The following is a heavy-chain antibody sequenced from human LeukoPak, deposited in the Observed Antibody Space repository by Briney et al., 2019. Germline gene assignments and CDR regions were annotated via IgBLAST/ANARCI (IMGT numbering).Heavy chain of an antibody. Sequence: SGTLSLTCAVSGGSISSSNWWSWVRQPPGKGLEWIGEIYHSGSTNYNPSLKSRVTISVDTSKNQFSLKLSSVTAADTAVYYCARVKDPGGYYYYYYMDVWGKGTTVTVSS. CDR3: ARVKDPGGYYYYYYMDV. J-gene: IGHJ6*03. CDR2: IYHSGST. CDR1: GGSISSSNW. V-gene: IGHV4-4*02. D-gene: IGHD2-8*02.